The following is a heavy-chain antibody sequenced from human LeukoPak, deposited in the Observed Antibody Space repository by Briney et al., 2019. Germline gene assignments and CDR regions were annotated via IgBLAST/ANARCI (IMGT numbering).Heavy chain of an antibody. CDR2: IYTTGST. CDR1: GGSISSGSYY. J-gene: IGHJ4*02. V-gene: IGHV4-61*02. CDR3: ARDAYNVFEN. Sequence: SETLSLTCTVSGGSISSGSYYWSWIRQPAGKGLEWIGRIYTTGSTNYNPSLKSRVTISVDTSKKQFFLNLSSVSAADTAVYYCARDAYNVFENWGQGTLVTASS. D-gene: IGHD1-1*01.